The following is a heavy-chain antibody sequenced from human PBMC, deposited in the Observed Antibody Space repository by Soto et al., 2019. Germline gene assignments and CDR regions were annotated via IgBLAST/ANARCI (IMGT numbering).Heavy chain of an antibody. CDR1: GGSISSSSYY. CDR3: AGDQLVISPYYYYGMDV. V-gene: IGHV4-39*01. J-gene: IGHJ6*02. CDR2: IYYSGST. Sequence: SETLSLTCTVSGGSISSSSYYWGWIRQPPGKGLEWIGSIYYSGSTYYNPSLKSRVTISVDTSKNQFSLKLSSVTAADTAVYYCAGDQLVISPYYYYGMDVWGQGTTVT. D-gene: IGHD3-9*01.